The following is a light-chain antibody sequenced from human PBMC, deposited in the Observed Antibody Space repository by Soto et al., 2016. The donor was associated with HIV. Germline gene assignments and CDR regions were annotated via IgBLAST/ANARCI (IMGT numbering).Light chain of an antibody. Sequence: DIQMTQFPSTLSAFVGDTISITCRASQTVSNFLAWYQQKPGKAPKLLIYQASTLETGVPSRFRGSGSGSEFTLTINSLQPDDFATYYCQQYNSYSFTFGPGTKVDIK. CDR3: QQYNSYSFT. CDR1: QTVSNF. J-gene: IGKJ3*01. V-gene: IGKV1-5*03. CDR2: QAS.